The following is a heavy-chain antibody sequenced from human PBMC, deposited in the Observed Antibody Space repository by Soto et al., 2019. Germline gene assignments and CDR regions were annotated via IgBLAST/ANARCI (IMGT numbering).Heavy chain of an antibody. D-gene: IGHD2-15*01. CDR1: GYTFTSYA. V-gene: IGHV1-8*02. CDR2: MNPNSGNT. CDR3: ARGSDVVVVAAYWFDP. Sequence: ASVKVSCKSSGYTFTSYAMHCVRQAPGQGLEWMGWMNPNSGNTGYAQKFQGRVTMTRNTSISTAYMELSSLRSEDTAVYYCARGSDVVVVAAYWFDPWGQGTLVTVSS. J-gene: IGHJ5*02.